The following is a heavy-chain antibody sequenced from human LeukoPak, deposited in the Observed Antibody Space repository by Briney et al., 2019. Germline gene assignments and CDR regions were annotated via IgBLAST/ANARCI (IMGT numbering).Heavy chain of an antibody. CDR3: ARGGKQWLVRDYYYYMDV. D-gene: IGHD6-19*01. J-gene: IGHJ6*03. CDR1: GGSITNRIYS. V-gene: IGHV4-39*07. Sequence: SETLSLTCTVSGGSITNRIYSWGWIRQPPAKGLEWIGSVYYTGSANYNPSLKSRVTISVDTSKNQFSLKLSSVTAADTAVYYCARGGKQWLVRDYYYYMDVWGKGTTVTVSS. CDR2: VYYTGSA.